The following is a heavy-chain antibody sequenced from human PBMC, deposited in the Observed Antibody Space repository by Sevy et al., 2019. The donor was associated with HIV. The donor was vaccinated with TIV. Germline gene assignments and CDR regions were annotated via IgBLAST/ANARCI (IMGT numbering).Heavy chain of an antibody. Sequence: GGSLRLSCVASGFSFSSYAMAWVRQTPGKGLEWVSAITVSGSRTYYADSVKGRFTISRDNSRNILYLQMDSLRVEDTASYYCAKDTPFFYYASGNYYFEGIFDHWGQGALVTVSS. J-gene: IGHJ4*02. CDR3: AKDTPFFYYASGNYYFEGIFDH. CDR2: ITVSGSRT. CDR1: GFSFSSYA. D-gene: IGHD3-10*01. V-gene: IGHV3-23*01.